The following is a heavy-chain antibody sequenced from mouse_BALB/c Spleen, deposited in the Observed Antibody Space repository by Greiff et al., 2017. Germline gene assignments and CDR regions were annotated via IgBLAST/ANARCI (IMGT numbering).Heavy chain of an antibody. CDR3: AKGGYYDAMDY. V-gene: IGHV5-12-2*01. CDR2: ISNGGGST. J-gene: IGHJ4*01. CDR1: GFTFSSYT. Sequence: EVNLVESGGGLVQPGGSLKLSCAASGFTFSSYTMSWVRQTPEKRLEWVAYISNGGGSTYYPDTVKGRFTISRDNAKNTLYLQMSSLKSEDTAMYYCAKGGYYDAMDYWGQGTSVTVSS. D-gene: IGHD2-2*01.